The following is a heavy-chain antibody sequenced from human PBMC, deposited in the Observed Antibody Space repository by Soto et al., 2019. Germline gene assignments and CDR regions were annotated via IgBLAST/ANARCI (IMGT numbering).Heavy chain of an antibody. J-gene: IGHJ6*02. CDR1: GGTFSSYT. D-gene: IGHD3-10*01. CDR3: ARATYRHNYGAGNTMDV. CDR2: IIPILGIA. Sequence: QVQLVQSGAEVKKPGSSVKVSCKASGGTFSSYTISWVRQAPGQGLEWMGRIIPILGIANYAQKFQGRVTITADKATSTAYMELSSLRSEDTAVYYCARATYRHNYGAGNTMDVWGQGTTVTVSS. V-gene: IGHV1-69*02.